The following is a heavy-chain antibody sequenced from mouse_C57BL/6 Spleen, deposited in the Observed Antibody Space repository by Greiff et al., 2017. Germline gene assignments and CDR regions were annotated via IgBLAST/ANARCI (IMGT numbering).Heavy chain of an antibody. CDR3: ARRGDYYGSPWFAY. Sequence: VQLQQSGAELVRPGSSVKLSCKASGYTFTSYWMDWVKQRPGQGLEWIGNIYPSDSETHYNQKFKDKATLTVDKSSSTAYMQLSSLTSEDSAVYYCARRGDYYGSPWFAYWGQGTLVTVSA. CDR1: GYTFTSYW. D-gene: IGHD1-1*01. CDR2: IYPSDSET. J-gene: IGHJ3*01. V-gene: IGHV1-61*01.